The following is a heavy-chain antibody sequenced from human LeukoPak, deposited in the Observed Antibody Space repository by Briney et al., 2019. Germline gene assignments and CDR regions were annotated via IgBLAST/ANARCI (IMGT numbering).Heavy chain of an antibody. CDR1: GFGVSINY. CDR3: AKDQLTHTVVTTFDY. J-gene: IGHJ4*02. Sequence: PGGSLRLSCAASGFGVSINYMNWIRQSPEKGLEWVSIIHNDGSTYYADSVKGRFTVSRDNSKNTLYLQMNSLRAEDTAVYYCAKDQLTHTVVTTFDYWGQGTLVTVSS. D-gene: IGHD4-23*01. CDR2: IHNDGST. V-gene: IGHV3-66*01.